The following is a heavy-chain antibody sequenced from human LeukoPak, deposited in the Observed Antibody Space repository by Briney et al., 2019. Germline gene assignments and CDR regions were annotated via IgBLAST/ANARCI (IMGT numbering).Heavy chain of an antibody. CDR3: AKAGFFDYFDY. CDR1: GFTLSSYW. Sequence: GGSLRLSCAASGFTLSSYWMSWVRQAPGKGLEWVANIKQDGSEKYYVDSVKGRFTISRDNAKNSLYLQMNSLRAEDTALYYCAKAGFFDYFDYWGQGTLVTVSS. V-gene: IGHV3-7*03. D-gene: IGHD3-3*01. CDR2: IKQDGSEK. J-gene: IGHJ4*02.